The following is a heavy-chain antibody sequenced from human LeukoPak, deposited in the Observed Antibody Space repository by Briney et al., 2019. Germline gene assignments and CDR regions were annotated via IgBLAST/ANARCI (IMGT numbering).Heavy chain of an antibody. CDR1: GFTFSDYY. CDR3: ARDRVGGSYVFDI. J-gene: IGHJ3*02. CDR2: ISDSSGYT. D-gene: IGHD1-26*01. Sequence: GGSLRLSCAASGFTFSDYYMSWIRQAPGKGLEWVSYISDSSGYTKDADSVKGRFTISRDNAKKSLYLQMNSLRAEDTAVYYCARDRVGGSYVFDIWDKGQWSPSLQ. V-gene: IGHV3-11*06.